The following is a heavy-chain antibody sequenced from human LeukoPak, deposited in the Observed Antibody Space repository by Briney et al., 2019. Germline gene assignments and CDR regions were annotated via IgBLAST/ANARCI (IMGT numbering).Heavy chain of an antibody. CDR3: ERVLHCSSTSCNWFDP. Sequence: NPSETLSLTCTVYGASITSYSWSWIRQPAGKGLEWIRLIYTSGSTNYNPSLKSRVTRSVDTSKNQFSLKLSSVTAADTAVYYFERVLHCSSTSCNWFDPWGQGTLVTVSS. V-gene: IGHV4-4*07. CDR1: GASITSYS. D-gene: IGHD2-2*01. CDR2: IYTSGST. J-gene: IGHJ5*02.